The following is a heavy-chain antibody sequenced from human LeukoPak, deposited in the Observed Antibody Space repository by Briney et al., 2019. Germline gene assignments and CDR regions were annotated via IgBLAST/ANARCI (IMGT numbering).Heavy chain of an antibody. Sequence: GGSLRLSCAASRFKSSSHWMSWVRQAPGKGLEWVANIGQDGTEKNYVDSVKGRFTISRDNAKNSLYLQMSSLRAEDTAVYHCARGYCSGTSCFGAFDMWGQGTMVPVSS. D-gene: IGHD2-2*01. CDR1: RFKSSSHW. J-gene: IGHJ3*02. CDR3: ARGYCSGTSCFGAFDM. CDR2: IGQDGTEK. V-gene: IGHV3-7*01.